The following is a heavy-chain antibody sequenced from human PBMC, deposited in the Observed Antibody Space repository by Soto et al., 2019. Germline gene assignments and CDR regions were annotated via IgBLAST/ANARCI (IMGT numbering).Heavy chain of an antibody. CDR1: GGTFSSYT. D-gene: IGHD1-26*01. CDR3: ARDRAPGWAYYYGMDV. V-gene: IGHV1-69*04. J-gene: IGHJ6*02. Sequence: GASVKVSCKASGGTFSSYTISWVRQAPGQGLEWMGRIIPTLGIANYAQKFQGRVTITADKSTSTASMELSSLRSEDTAVYYCARDRAPGWAYYYGMDVWGQGTTVTVSS. CDR2: IIPTLGIA.